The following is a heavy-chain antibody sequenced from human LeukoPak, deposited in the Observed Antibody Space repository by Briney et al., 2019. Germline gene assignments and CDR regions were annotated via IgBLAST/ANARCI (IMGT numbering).Heavy chain of an antibody. D-gene: IGHD4-17*01. Sequence: PGGSLRLSCAASGFTFSSYSMNWVRQAPGKGLEWVSYISTSGSTIYYADSVKGRFTISRDSSKSTLYLQMDSLRAEDTARYYCAKGGDGDYQIDYWGQGTLVTVSS. CDR1: GFTFSSYS. CDR3: AKGGDGDYQIDY. J-gene: IGHJ4*02. CDR2: ISTSGSTI. V-gene: IGHV3-48*01.